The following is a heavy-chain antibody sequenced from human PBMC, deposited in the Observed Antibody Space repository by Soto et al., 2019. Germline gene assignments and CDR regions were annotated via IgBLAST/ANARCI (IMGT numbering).Heavy chain of an antibody. V-gene: IGHV3-21*01. CDR1: GFTFSSYS. CDR3: ARLVDRDYYGMDV. Sequence: GSLRLSCAASGFTFSSYSMNWVRQAPGKGLEWVSSISSSSSYIYYADSVKGRFTISRDNAKNSLYLQMKRLRAEDTAVYYCARLVDRDYYGMDVWAQGNTVTVS. J-gene: IGHJ6*02. CDR2: ISSSSSYI. D-gene: IGHD2-2*01.